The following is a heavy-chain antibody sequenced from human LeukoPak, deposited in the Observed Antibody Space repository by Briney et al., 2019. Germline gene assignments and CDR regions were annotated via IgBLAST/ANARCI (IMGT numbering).Heavy chain of an antibody. CDR2: ISPSGGST. CDR1: GYTFTSYY. D-gene: IGHD5-24*01. V-gene: IGHV1-46*01. J-gene: IGHJ4*02. Sequence: ASVKVSCXASGYTFTSYYMHWVRQARGHGLEWMALISPSGGSTSYAQKFQGRVTMTSDTSTSTVYMELSSLRSEDTAVYYCARARVMATIRPYFDYWGQGTLVTVSS. CDR3: ARARVMATIRPYFDY.